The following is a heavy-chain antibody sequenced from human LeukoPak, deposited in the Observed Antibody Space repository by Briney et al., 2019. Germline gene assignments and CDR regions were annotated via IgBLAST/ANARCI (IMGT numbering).Heavy chain of an antibody. Sequence: SGPTLFNPAPTLTLSSSFSGFSRRSRGGGVGWIRQPPGKALEWLTLIYWNGDKRYGPSLKSRLTITKDTSKNHVVLTMTNMDPVDTATYYCAHSMWSMNWYFDLWGRGTLVTVSS. CDR3: AHSMWSMNWYFDL. CDR1: GFSRRSRGGG. V-gene: IGHV2-5*01. CDR2: IYWNGDK. J-gene: IGHJ2*01. D-gene: IGHD2-8*02.